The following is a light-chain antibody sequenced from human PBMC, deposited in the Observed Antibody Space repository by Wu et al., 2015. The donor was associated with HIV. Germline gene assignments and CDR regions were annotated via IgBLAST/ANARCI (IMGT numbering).Light chain of an antibody. V-gene: IGKV3-11*01. J-gene: IGKJ2*01. CDR3: QQRSSWPRT. CDR2: DSS. Sequence: EIVLTQSPATLSLFPGERATLSCRASQSVSNFLAWYQQKPGQSPRLLIYDSSKRATGIPARFSGSGSGTDFTLTISSLEPEDFAVYYCQQRSSWPRTFGQGTNLEIK. CDR1: QSVSNF.